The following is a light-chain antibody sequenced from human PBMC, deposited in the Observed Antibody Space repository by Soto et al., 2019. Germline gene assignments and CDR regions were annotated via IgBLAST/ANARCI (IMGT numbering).Light chain of an antibody. CDR1: SSDVGGYNY. V-gene: IGLV2-14*03. Sequence: QSVLTQPASVSGSPGQSITNSCTGTSSDVGGYNYVSWYQHHPGKAPKLLIYDVSNRPSGVSNRFSGSKSDNTASLTISGLQEEDEGDYHCCSFAGSSTYVFGTGTKVTVL. J-gene: IGLJ1*01. CDR3: CSFAGSSTYV. CDR2: DVS.